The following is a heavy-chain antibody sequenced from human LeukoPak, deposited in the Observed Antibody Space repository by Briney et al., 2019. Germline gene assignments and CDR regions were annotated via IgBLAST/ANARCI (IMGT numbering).Heavy chain of an antibody. D-gene: IGHD6-19*01. V-gene: IGHV1-69*05. CDR2: IIPIFGTA. CDR1: GGTFSSYA. Sequence: SVKVSCKASGGTFSSYAISWVRQAPGQGLEWMGGIIPIFGTANYAQKFQGRVTITTDESTSTAYMELSSLRSEDTAVYYCARIIAVAGDLFDYWGQGTLVTVSS. J-gene: IGHJ4*02. CDR3: ARIIAVAGDLFDY.